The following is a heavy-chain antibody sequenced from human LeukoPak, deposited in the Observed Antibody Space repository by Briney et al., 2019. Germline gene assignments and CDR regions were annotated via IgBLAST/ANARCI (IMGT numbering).Heavy chain of an antibody. CDR3: AKVGSGWNIDYHYYGMDV. D-gene: IGHD6-19*01. CDR1: GFTFSSYA. V-gene: IGHV3-23*01. J-gene: IGHJ6*02. Sequence: GGSLRLSCAASGFTFSSYAMSWVRQAPGKGLEWVSAISGSGGSTYYADSVKGRFTISRDNSKNTLYLQMNSLRAEDTAVYYCAKVGSGWNIDYHYYGMDVWGQGTTATVSS. CDR2: ISGSGGST.